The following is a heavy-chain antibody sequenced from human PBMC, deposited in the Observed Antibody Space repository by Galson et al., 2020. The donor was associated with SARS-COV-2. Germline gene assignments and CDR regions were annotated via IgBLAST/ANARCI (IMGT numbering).Heavy chain of an antibody. CDR1: GDSISNYY. CDR3: ARTTPLLGYFDY. V-gene: IGHV4-59*12. J-gene: IGHJ4*02. CDR2: IHDSGST. Sequence: SETLSLTCPVSGDSISNYYWSWIRQSPGKELQWIAYIHDSGSTNYNPALKSRVTMSIDTSKNHFSLKLNSVTAADTAVYYCARTTPLLGYFDYWGQGALVTVSS. D-gene: IGHD3-16*01.